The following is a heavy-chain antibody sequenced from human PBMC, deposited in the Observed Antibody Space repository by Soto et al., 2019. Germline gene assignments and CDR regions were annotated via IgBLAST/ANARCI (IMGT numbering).Heavy chain of an antibody. Sequence: SETLSLTCAVYGGSFSGYYWSWIRQPPGKGLEWIGEINHSGSTNYNPSLKSRVTISVDTSKNQFSLKLSSVTAADTAVYYCARGGSGSSSWYFYYYGMDVWGQGTTVTVSS. CDR3: ARGGSGSSSWYFYYYGMDV. V-gene: IGHV4-34*01. CDR1: GGSFSGYY. D-gene: IGHD6-13*01. J-gene: IGHJ6*02. CDR2: INHSGST.